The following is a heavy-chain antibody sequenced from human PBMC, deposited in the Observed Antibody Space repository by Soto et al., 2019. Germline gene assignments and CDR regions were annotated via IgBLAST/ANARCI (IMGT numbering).Heavy chain of an antibody. CDR3: ARRYGRNFDY. Sequence: PSETLSLTCTVSGGYISGYYWSWIRQPPGKGLEWIGYIYYSGSTNYNPSLKSRVTISVDTSKNQFSLKLSSVTAADTAVYYCARRYGRNFDYWGQGTLVTVSS. CDR2: IYYSGST. J-gene: IGHJ4*02. CDR1: GGYISGYY. D-gene: IGHD1-20*01. V-gene: IGHV4-59*01.